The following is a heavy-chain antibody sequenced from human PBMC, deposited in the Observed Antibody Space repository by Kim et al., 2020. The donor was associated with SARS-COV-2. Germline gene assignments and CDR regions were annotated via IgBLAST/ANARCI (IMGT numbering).Heavy chain of an antibody. CDR1: GCSISSYY. J-gene: IGHJ6*02. Sequence: SETLSLTCTVSGCSISSYYWSWIRQPPGKGLEWIGYIYYSGSANYNPSLKSRVTISVDTSKNQFSLKLSSVTAADTAVYYCARDLLVAGGVMDVWGQGTTVTVSS. CDR3: ARDLLVAGGVMDV. V-gene: IGHV4-59*01. D-gene: IGHD6-19*01. CDR2: IYYSGSA.